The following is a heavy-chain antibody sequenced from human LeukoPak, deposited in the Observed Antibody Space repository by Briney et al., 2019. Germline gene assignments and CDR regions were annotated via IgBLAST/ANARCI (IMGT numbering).Heavy chain of an antibody. D-gene: IGHD3-3*01. CDR2: INYSGNT. Sequence: PSETLSLTCIVSGGSISRKSYYWGWIRQPPGKGLEWIGGINYSGNTYYSPSLKSRVTISVDTSRNQFSLKLSSVTAADTAVYFCGRVPSLVYADYWGQGTLVTVSS. J-gene: IGHJ4*02. CDR1: GGSISRKSYY. V-gene: IGHV4-39*01. CDR3: GRVPSLVYADY.